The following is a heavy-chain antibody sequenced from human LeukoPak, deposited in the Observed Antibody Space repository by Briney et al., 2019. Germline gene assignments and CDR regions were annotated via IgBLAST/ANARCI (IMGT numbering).Heavy chain of an antibody. V-gene: IGHV3-48*03. Sequence: GGSLRLSCAASGFTFSSYEMNWVRQAPGKGLEWVSYISSSGSTIYYADSVKGLFTISRDNAKNTLYLQMNSLRAEDTAVYYCAKDGSSGIAVAGSDYWGQGTPVTVSS. CDR2: ISSSGSTI. CDR3: AKDGSSGIAVAGSDY. D-gene: IGHD6-19*01. CDR1: GFTFSSYE. J-gene: IGHJ4*02.